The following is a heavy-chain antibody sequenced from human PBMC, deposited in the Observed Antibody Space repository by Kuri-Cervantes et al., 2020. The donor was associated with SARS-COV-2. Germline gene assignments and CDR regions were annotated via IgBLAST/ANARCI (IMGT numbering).Heavy chain of an antibody. D-gene: IGHD2-21*01. V-gene: IGHV1-24*01. Sequence: ASVKVSCKVSGYTLTELSMHWVRQAPGKGLEWMGGFDPEDGETIYAQKFQGRVTMTGDTSTDTAHMELSSLRSEDTAVYYCATGVPTRLFEEELKNDAFDIWGQGTTVTVSS. CDR3: ATGVPTRLFEEELKNDAFDI. CDR1: GYTLTELS. J-gene: IGHJ3*02. CDR2: FDPEDGET.